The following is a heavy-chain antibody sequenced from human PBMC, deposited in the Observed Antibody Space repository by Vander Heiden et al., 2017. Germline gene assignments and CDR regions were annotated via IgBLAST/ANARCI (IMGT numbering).Heavy chain of an antibody. V-gene: IGHV4-59*08. D-gene: IGHD3-22*01. J-gene: IGHJ4*02. CDR1: GGSISSYY. CDR2: IYYSGSA. Sequence: QVQLQESGPGLVKPSETLSLTCTVSGGSISSYYWSWIRQPPGKGLEWIGYIYYSGSANYNPSLKSRVTMSVDTSKNQFSLRLTSVTAADTAVYYCASTPQESSGYYPYWGQGTLVTVSS. CDR3: ASTPQESSGYYPY.